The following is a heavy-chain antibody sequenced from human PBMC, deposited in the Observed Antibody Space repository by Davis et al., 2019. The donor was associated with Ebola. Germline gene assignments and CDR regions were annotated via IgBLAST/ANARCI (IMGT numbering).Heavy chain of an antibody. CDR1: GFIFSTYV. V-gene: IGHV3-23*01. D-gene: IGHD6-13*01. Sequence: GESLKISCSASGFIFSTYVMSWVRQAPGKGLEWVSTVGLSADTYYADSVKGRFTISRDSSKNTLYLQMDSLRAEDTAVYYCAKVKYYSTWRGGFDSWGQGTLVTVSS. CDR3: AKVKYYSTWRGGFDS. CDR2: VGLSADT. J-gene: IGHJ4*02.